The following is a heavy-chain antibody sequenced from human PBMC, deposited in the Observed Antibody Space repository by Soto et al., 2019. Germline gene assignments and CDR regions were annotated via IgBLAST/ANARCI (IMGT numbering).Heavy chain of an antibody. Sequence: QVQLQQRGAGLLKPSETLSLTCAVYGGSFSGYYWSWIRQPPGKGLEWIGEINHSGSTNYNPSLNSRVTISVDTSKQQFSLKLSSVTAADTAVYYCARVTGRYYYGMDVWGQGTTVTVSS. CDR2: INHSGST. V-gene: IGHV4-34*01. J-gene: IGHJ6*02. CDR3: ARVTGRYYYGMDV. CDR1: GGSFSGYY.